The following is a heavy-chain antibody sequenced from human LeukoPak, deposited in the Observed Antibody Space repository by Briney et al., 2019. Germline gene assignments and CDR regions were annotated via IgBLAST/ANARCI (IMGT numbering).Heavy chain of an antibody. CDR2: MHYTGST. Sequence: PSETLSLTCTVSGGSMSSYYWSWIRQPPGKGLEWIGYMHYTGSTNYNPSLKSRVTISGDTSKNQLSLKLSSVSAADTAVYFCARAFYGRYSDYWGQGILVTVSS. V-gene: IGHV4-59*01. CDR3: ARAFYGRYSDY. D-gene: IGHD4-17*01. CDR1: GGSMSSYY. J-gene: IGHJ4*02.